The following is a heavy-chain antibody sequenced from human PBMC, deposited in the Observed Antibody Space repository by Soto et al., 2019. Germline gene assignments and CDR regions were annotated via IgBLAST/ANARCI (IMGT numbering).Heavy chain of an antibody. CDR2: ISYDGSNK. CDR1: GFTFSSYG. CDR3: AKSVVRYSSILPLDY. V-gene: IGHV3-30*18. Sequence: QVQLVESGGGVVQPGRSLRLSCAASGFTFSSYGMHWVRQAPGKGLEWVAVISYDGSNKYYVDSVKGRFTNSRDNSKNTLYLQMNSLRAVDTAVYYCAKSVVRYSSILPLDYWGQGTLVTVSS. D-gene: IGHD6-13*01. J-gene: IGHJ4*02.